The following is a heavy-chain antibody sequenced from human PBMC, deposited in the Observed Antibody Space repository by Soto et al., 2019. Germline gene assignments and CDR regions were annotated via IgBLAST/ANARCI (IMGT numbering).Heavy chain of an antibody. CDR2: ISKSGFT. CDR3: ATQGFGKLHGLVDV. Sequence: QAQLQTSGPGLVKPSETLSLTCTVSSVSINSFTNHYCSWIRQPPGKGLEWVGYISKSGFTRYNPSLRSRVTLSVDTSKNQFSLKLSSVTAADTALYFCATQGFGKLHGLVDVWCQGTTVTVSS. J-gene: IGHJ6*02. D-gene: IGHD3-10*01. V-gene: IGHV4-59*08. CDR1: SVSINSFTNHY.